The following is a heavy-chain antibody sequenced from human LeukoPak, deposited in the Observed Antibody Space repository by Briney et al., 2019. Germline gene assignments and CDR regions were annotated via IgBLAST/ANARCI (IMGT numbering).Heavy chain of an antibody. CDR1: GFTFSTYA. V-gene: IGHV3-23*01. CDR3: AKDRDLLFAHCWFDL. CDR2: ISISGGST. J-gene: IGHJ5*02. Sequence: GGSLRLSCAASGFTFSTYAMSWVRQAPGKGLEWVSGISISGGSTYYADSVKGRFTISRDNSKNTLYLQLNRLRAEDTAVYYCAKDRDLLFAHCWFDLWGQGTLVTVSS. D-gene: IGHD3-10*01.